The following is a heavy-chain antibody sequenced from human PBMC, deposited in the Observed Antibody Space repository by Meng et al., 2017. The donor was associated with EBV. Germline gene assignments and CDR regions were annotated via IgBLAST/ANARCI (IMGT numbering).Heavy chain of an antibody. J-gene: IGHJ4*02. CDR2: ISAYNGNT. Sequence: QVQPVQSGGEVKKPGASVKVSCKDSGYTFTSYGISWVRQAPGQGLEWMGWISAYNGNTNYAQKLQGRVTMTTDTSTSTAYMELRSLRSDDTAVYYCARDGRLYDTPSPFDYWGQGTLVTVSS. D-gene: IGHD3-22*01. CDR1: GYTFTSYG. V-gene: IGHV1-18*01. CDR3: ARDGRLYDTPSPFDY.